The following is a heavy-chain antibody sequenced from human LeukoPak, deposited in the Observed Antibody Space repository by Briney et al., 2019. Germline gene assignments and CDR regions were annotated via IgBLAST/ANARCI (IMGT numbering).Heavy chain of an antibody. CDR1: GFSLTTSEMR. V-gene: IGHV2-70*04. Sequence: SGPTLVNPTQTLTLTCTFSGFSLTTSEMRVGWIRQPPGKALEWLARIDWDDDKLYSTALKTRITNSKDTSNNQVVLTMTNMDPVDTATYYCTRIESGTYFDFWGQGTLVTVSS. CDR2: IDWDDDK. J-gene: IGHJ4*02. CDR3: TRIESGTYFDF. D-gene: IGHD1-26*01.